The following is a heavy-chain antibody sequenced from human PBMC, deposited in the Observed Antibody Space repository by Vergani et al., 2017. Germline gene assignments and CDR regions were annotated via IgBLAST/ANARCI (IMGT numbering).Heavy chain of an antibody. CDR2: ISGSGGST. Sequence: EVQLLESGGDLVQPGGSLRLSCAASGFTFNHYAMNWVRQAPGKGLEWVSGISGSGGSTYYAGSVKGRFTISRDSSKNTLYLQMNSLSAEDTAVYYCARARKFRVGVVCENWFDPWGQGTLVTVSS. CDR1: GFTFNHYA. CDR3: ARARKFRVGVVCENWFDP. J-gene: IGHJ5*02. V-gene: IGHV3-23*01. D-gene: IGHD3-3*01.